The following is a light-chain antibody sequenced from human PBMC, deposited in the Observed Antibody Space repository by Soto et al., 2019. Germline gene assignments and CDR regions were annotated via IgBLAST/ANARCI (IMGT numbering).Light chain of an antibody. CDR2: GAS. Sequence: EIVMTQSPATLSVSPGERVILSCRASQSVSSDLAWYHHKPGQAPRLLIYGASTRATGIPARFSGSGFGTEFTLTISSLQSEDLAVYYCQQYNNWPSWTFGKGTTLDIK. J-gene: IGKJ1*01. CDR3: QQYNNWPSWT. CDR1: QSVSSD. V-gene: IGKV3-15*01.